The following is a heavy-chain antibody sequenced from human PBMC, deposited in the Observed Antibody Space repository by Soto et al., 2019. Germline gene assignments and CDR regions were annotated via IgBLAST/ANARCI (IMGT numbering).Heavy chain of an antibody. CDR2: INPNTSAT. CDR3: ARITWARYFFYCMDV. Sequence: ASGGIFTIPSIQWLRQAPGQGLEWMRWINPNTSATNYAQKFQGRVTMTRDTSLGTAYMELTSLRPDDTALYYCARITWARYFFYCMDV. J-gene: IGHJ6*01. V-gene: IGHV1-2*02. D-gene: IGHD1-26*01. CDR1: GGIFTIPS.